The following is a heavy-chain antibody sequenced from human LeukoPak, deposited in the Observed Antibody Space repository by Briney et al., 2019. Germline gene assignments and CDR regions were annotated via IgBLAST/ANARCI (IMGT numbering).Heavy chain of an antibody. CDR1: GGSISSNY. V-gene: IGHV4-59*08. D-gene: IGHD5-18*01. Sequence: SGTLCLTCSVAGGSISSNYWSWIRQSPGKGLEWIGYIHSSGSTNYNPSLKGRVTMSMDTSKNQFSLKVISVTAADTGVYYCARSTADTAMVLAYWGQGTLVTVSS. CDR3: ARSTADTAMVLAY. CDR2: IHSSGST. J-gene: IGHJ4*02.